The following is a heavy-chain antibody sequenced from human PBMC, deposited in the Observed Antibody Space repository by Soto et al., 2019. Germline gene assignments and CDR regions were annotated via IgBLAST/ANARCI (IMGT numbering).Heavy chain of an antibody. Sequence: QVQLQESGPGLVKPSGTLSLTCAVSGGSISTSNWWSWVRQPPGKGLEWIGEVYHSGSTNYNPSFKSQVAMSVDKSKNQFSLQLNSVTAADTALYYCPRTSTSGTRFDYWGQGSLVNVSS. D-gene: IGHD1-1*01. J-gene: IGHJ4*02. V-gene: IGHV4-4*02. CDR2: VYHSGST. CDR3: PRTSTSGTRFDY. CDR1: GGSISTSNW.